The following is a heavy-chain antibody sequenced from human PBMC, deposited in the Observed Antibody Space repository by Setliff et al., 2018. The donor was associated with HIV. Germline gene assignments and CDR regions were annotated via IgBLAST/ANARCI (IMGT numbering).Heavy chain of an antibody. J-gene: IGHJ5*01. Sequence: PVGSLRLSCAASGFTFSSSEMNWVRQAPGKGLEWVSYISSSSNTIYYADSVKGRFTISRDNAKNSLYLQMNSLRAEDTAVYYCARGWFDSWGQGTLVTVSS. CDR2: ISSSSNTI. CDR1: GFTFSSSE. CDR3: ARGWFDS. V-gene: IGHV3-48*03.